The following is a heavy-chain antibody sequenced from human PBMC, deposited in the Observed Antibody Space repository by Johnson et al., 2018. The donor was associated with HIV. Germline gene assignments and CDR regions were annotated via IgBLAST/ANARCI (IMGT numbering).Heavy chain of an antibody. V-gene: IGHV3-23*04. CDR3: ARSPVWLRGFDI. CDR2: ISGSGGDT. Sequence: MQLVESGGGVVQPGRSLRLSCAASGFTFSSYAMHWVRQAPGKGLEWVSAISGSGGDTYYDDSVTGRCTISRDTSRNILYLQMNNLSAEDTAVYYCARSPVWLRGFDIWGQGTMVTVSS. CDR1: GFTFSSYA. J-gene: IGHJ3*02. D-gene: IGHD5-24*01.